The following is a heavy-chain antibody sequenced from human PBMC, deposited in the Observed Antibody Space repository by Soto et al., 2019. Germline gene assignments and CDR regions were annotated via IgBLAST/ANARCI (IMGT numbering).Heavy chain of an antibody. D-gene: IGHD3-3*01. J-gene: IGHJ6*03. Sequence: GGSLRLPCAASGFTYSSYVMSWVCQAPGKGLEWVSAISRSGGSTYYADSVKGRFTISRDNSKNTLYLQMNSLRAEDTAVYYCAKDVLHDFWSGYYYYYYYYMDVWGKGTTVTVSS. CDR1: GFTYSSYV. CDR2: ISRSGGST. CDR3: AKDVLHDFWSGYYYYYYYYMDV. V-gene: IGHV3-23*01.